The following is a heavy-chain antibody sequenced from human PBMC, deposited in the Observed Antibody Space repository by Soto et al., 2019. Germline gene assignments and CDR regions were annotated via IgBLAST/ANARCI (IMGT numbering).Heavy chain of an antibody. CDR2: ISHIGGP. D-gene: IGHD1-1*01. CDR3: AAYLDGWNSIRKYFHF. V-gene: IGHV4-4*02. Sequence: QVQLQESGPGLVQPSGTLSLTCAVSGDSINSGYWWGWVRQSPGKGLDCIGDISHIGGPTYNPSLKTRATMSIDKSKNQFSLNLVSVTAADPAVYYCAAYLDGWNSIRKYFHFGGQGTLVTVSS. J-gene: IGHJ1*01. CDR1: GDSINSGYW.